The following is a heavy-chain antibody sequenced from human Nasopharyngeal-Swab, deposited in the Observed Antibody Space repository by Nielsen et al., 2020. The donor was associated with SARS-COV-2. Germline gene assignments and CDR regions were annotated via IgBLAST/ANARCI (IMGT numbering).Heavy chain of an antibody. CDR3: AKGRGEYYENAFDM. J-gene: IGHJ3*02. Sequence: GGSLRLSCAASGFSCSIYAMSWVRQPPGKGLEWVSTISGSATNTYYVDSVKGRFTISRDNSKNTLYLQMNSLRAEDTAVYYCAKGRGEYYENAFDMWGQGTMVTVSS. CDR1: GFSCSIYA. CDR2: ISGSATNT. D-gene: IGHD3-3*01. V-gene: IGHV3-23*01.